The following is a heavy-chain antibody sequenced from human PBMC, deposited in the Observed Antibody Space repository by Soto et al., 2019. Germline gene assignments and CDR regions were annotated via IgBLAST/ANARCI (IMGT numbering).Heavy chain of an antibody. D-gene: IGHD3-10*01. J-gene: IGHJ4*02. V-gene: IGHV3-53*01. Sequence: GGSLALSCGASVFTVSSIYMSWVRQAPGKGLEWVSVIYSDGTTYYADSVKGRFTISRDNSKNTLYLQMNSLRAEDTAVYYCARDLGSYYPRGDYWGQGTLVTVSS. CDR2: IYSDGTT. CDR1: VFTVSSIY. CDR3: ARDLGSYYPRGDY.